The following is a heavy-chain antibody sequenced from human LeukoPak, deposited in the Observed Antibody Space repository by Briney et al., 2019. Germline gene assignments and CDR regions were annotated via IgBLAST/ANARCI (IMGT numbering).Heavy chain of an antibody. CDR2: IYYSGST. CDR3: ARAPRYYAILTGYYTYYFDY. V-gene: IGHV4-59*01. J-gene: IGHJ4*02. D-gene: IGHD3-9*01. CDR1: GGSISSYY. Sequence: SETLSLTCTVSGGSISSYYWSWIRQPPGKGLEWIGYIYYSGSTNYNPSLKSRVTISVDTSKNQFSLKLSSVTAADTAVYYCARAPRYYAILTGYYTYYFDYWGQGTLVTVSS.